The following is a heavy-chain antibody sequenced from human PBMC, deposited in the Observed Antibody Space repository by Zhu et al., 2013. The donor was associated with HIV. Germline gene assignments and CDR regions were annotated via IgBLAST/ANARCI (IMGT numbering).Heavy chain of an antibody. D-gene: IGHD3-22*01. CDR1: GGSFTHYA. CDR3: ARREKAYDNSGLFDY. V-gene: IGHV1-69*17. CDR2: IIPAFGVV. J-gene: IGHJ4*02. Sequence: QVTVMQSVAVVKKTGSSVRVSCKSTGGSFTHYAMNWVRQAPGQGFEWMGGIIPAFGVVNYAQRFQGRITISANKETSTDFLDLRSLTSGDTAIYYCARREKAYDNSGLFDYWGQGTLVTVSS.